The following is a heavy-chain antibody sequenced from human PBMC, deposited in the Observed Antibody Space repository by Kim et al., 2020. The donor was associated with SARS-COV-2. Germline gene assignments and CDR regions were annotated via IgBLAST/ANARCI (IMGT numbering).Heavy chain of an antibody. D-gene: IGHD3-3*01. J-gene: IGHJ4*02. CDR2: IYYSGST. CDR1: GGSISSGGYY. Sequence: SETLSLTCTVSGGSISSGGYYWSWIRQHPGKGLEWIGYIYYSGSTYYNPSLKSRVTISVDTSKNQFFLKLSSVTAADTAVYYSARAGTIFGVVIAHFDYWGQGTLVTVSS. CDR3: ARAGTIFGVVIAHFDY. V-gene: IGHV4-31*03.